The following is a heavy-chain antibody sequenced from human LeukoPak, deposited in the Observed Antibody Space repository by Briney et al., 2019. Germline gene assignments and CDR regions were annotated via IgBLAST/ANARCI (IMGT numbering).Heavy chain of an antibody. V-gene: IGHV1-69*13. D-gene: IGHD2/OR15-2a*01. J-gene: IGHJ6*04. CDR1: GGTCSSYA. CDR2: IIPIFGTA. CDR3: ARDNRPYYYYYGMDV. Sequence: SVKGSCKASGGTCSSYAISWVRQAPGQGLEWMGGIIPIFGTANYAQKFQGRVTITADESTSTAYMELSSLRSEDTAVYYCARDNRPYYYYYGMDVWGKGTTVTVSS.